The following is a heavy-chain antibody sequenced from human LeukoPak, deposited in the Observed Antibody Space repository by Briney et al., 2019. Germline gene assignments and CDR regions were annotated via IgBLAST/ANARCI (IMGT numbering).Heavy chain of an antibody. CDR1: GFTFSDYY. V-gene: IGHV3-11*01. J-gene: IGHJ6*02. CDR3: ARDRIEYYDFWSGYFYYYYGMDV. Sequence: GGSLRLSCAASGFTFSDYYMSWIRQAPGKGLEWVSYIGSSGSTIYYADSVKGRFTISRDNAKNSLYLQMNSLRAEDTAVYYCARDRIEYYDFWSGYFYYYYGMDVWGQGTTVTVSS. D-gene: IGHD3-3*01. CDR2: IGSSGSTI.